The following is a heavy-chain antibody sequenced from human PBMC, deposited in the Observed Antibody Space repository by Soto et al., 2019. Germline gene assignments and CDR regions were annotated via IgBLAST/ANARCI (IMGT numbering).Heavy chain of an antibody. J-gene: IGHJ4*02. Sequence: GGSLRLSCAASGFTFSSYGMHWVRQAPGKGLEWVAVIWYDGSNKYYADSVKGRFTISRDNSKNTLYLQMNSLRAEDTAVYYCARAYSSSYSPFDYWGQGTLVTVSS. CDR3: ARAYSSSYSPFDY. CDR2: IWYDGSNK. D-gene: IGHD6-13*01. V-gene: IGHV3-33*01. CDR1: GFTFSSYG.